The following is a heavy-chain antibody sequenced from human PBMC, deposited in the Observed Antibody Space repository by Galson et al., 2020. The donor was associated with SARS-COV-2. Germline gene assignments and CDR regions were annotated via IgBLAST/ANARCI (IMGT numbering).Heavy chain of an antibody. Sequence: ASVKVSCKVSGYTLTELSMHLVRQAPGKGLEWMGGFDPEDGETIYAQKFQGRVTMTEDTSTDTDYMELSSLSSEDTAVYYCATTRAANYVCSGDNKWFDPGGQGALVSVAA. CDR2: FDPEDGET. V-gene: IGHV1-24*01. D-gene: IGHD2-15*01. J-gene: IGHJ5*02. CDR3: ATTRAANYVCSGDNKWFDP. CDR1: GYTLTELS.